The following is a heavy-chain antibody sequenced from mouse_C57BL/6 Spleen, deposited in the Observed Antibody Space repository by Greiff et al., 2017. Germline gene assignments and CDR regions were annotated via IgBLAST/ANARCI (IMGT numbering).Heavy chain of an antibody. Sequence: QVQLQQPGAELVKPGASVKLSCKASGYTFTSYWMQWVKQRPGQGLEWIGEIDPSDSYTNYNQKFKGKATLTVDTSSSTAYMKLSSLTSEDSAVYYCAITFDYWGQGTTLTVSS. V-gene: IGHV1-50*01. CDR2: IDPSDSYT. CDR3: AITFDY. J-gene: IGHJ2*01. CDR1: GYTFTSYW.